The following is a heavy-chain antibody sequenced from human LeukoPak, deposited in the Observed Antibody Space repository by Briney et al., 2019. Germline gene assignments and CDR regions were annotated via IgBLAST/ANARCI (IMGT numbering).Heavy chain of an antibody. CDR2: NYPGDSDT. V-gene: IGHV5-51*01. Sequence: GESLKISCKGSGYSFISYWIGWVRQMPGKGLEWMGINYPGDSDTRYSPSFQGQVTISADKSISTAYLQWSSLKASDTAMYSCARTGYCSSTSCYEYFQHWGQGTLVTVSS. CDR1: GYSFISYW. CDR3: ARTGYCSSTSCYEYFQH. D-gene: IGHD2-2*03. J-gene: IGHJ1*01.